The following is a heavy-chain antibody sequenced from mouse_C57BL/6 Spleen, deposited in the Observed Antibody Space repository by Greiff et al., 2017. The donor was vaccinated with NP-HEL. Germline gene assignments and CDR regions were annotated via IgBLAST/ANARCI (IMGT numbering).Heavy chain of an antibody. CDR3: ARDGDGYYVDYAMDY. CDR1: GYSITSGYY. V-gene: IGHV3-6*01. J-gene: IGHJ4*01. Sequence: EVQLQQSGPGLVKPSPSLSLTCSVTGYSITSGYYWNWIRQFPGNKLEWMGYISYDGSNNYNPSLKNRISITRDTSKNQFFLKLNSVTTEDTATYDCARDGDGYYVDYAMDYWGQGTSVTVSS. D-gene: IGHD2-3*01. CDR2: ISYDGSN.